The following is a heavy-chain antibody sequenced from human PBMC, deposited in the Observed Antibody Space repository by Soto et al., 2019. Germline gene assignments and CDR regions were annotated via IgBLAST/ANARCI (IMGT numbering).Heavy chain of an antibody. Sequence: SETLSLTCTVSGGSISSGGYYWSWIRQHPGKGLEWIGYIYYSGSTYYNPSLKSRVTISVDTSKNQFSLKLSSVTAADTAVYYCARGPRFLEWLSLAGAYYYYGMDVWGQGTTVTVSS. CDR2: IYYSGST. V-gene: IGHV4-31*03. J-gene: IGHJ6*02. CDR3: ARGPRFLEWLSLAGAYYYYGMDV. CDR1: GGSISSGGYY. D-gene: IGHD3-3*01.